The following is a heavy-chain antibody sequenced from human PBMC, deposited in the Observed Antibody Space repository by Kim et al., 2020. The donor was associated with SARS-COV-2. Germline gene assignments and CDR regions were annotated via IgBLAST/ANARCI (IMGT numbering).Heavy chain of an antibody. Sequence: TPARTSRVTISVDTSQNQSSLELSSVTAADTAVYYCARGPAATYYYGMDVWGQGTTVTVSS. V-gene: IGHV4-59*09. J-gene: IGHJ6*02. CDR3: ARGPAATYYYGMDV. D-gene: IGHD2-2*01.